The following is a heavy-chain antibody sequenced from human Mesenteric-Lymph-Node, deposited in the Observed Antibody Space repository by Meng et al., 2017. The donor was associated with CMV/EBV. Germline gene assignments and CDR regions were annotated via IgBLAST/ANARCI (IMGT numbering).Heavy chain of an antibody. Sequence: GESLKISCAASGFTFSSYAMHWVRQAPGKGLEWVAVISYDGSNKYYADSVKGRFTISRDNSKNTLYLQMNSLRAEDTAVYYCATYCNSASCYTFFDYWGQGTLVTVSS. D-gene: IGHD2-2*02. CDR3: ATYCNSASCYTFFDY. CDR1: GFTFSSYA. CDR2: ISYDGSNK. V-gene: IGHV3-30-3*01. J-gene: IGHJ4*02.